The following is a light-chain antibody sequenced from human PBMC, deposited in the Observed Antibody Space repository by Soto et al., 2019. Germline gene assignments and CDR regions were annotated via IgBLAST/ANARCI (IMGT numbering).Light chain of an antibody. V-gene: IGKV4-1*01. Sequence: DIVMTQSPDSLAVSLVERATINFKSSQSVLYNSNNKNYLAWYQQKPGQPPKLLIYWASTRESGVPDRFSGSGSGTDFTLTISSLQAEDVAVYYCQQYYSTLTFGGGTKVDI. CDR3: QQYYSTLT. CDR2: WAS. CDR1: QSVLYNSNNKNY. J-gene: IGKJ4*01.